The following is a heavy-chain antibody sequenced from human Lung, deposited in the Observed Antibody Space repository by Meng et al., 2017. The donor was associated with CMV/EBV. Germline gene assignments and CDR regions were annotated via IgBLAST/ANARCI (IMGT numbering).Heavy chain of an antibody. Sequence: GGSLRLXCAASGFTFSDYYMSWIRQAPGKGLVWVSRINSDGSSTSYADSVKGRFTISRDNAKNTLYLQMNSLRAEDTAVYYCAREQPNSDAFDIWGQGTKVTVSS. D-gene: IGHD4-23*01. J-gene: IGHJ3*02. V-gene: IGHV3-74*01. CDR3: AREQPNSDAFDI. CDR2: INSDGSST. CDR1: GFTFSDYY.